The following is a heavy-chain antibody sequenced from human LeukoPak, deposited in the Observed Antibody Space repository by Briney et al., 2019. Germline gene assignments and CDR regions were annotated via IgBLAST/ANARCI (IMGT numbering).Heavy chain of an antibody. CDR1: GYSFTSYW. V-gene: IGHV5-10-1*01. CDR3: ASYYGSGSYYGY. D-gene: IGHD3-10*01. J-gene: IGHJ4*02. CDR2: IDPSDSYT. Sequence: GESLKISCKGSGYSFTSYWISWVRQMPGKGLEWMGRIDPSDSYTNYSPSFQGHVTISADKSISTAYLQWSSLKASDTAMYYCASYYGSGSYYGYWGRGTLVTVSS.